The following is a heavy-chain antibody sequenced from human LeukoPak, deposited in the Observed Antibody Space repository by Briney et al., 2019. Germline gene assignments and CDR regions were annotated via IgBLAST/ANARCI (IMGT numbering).Heavy chain of an antibody. J-gene: IGHJ6*02. CDR3: ARYSSSSYYYGMDV. D-gene: IGHD6-13*01. V-gene: IGHV4-59*08. Sequence: SETLSLTCSVSGGSISNYYWSWIRQPPGKGLEGIGYIYYSGSTNYNPSLKSRVTISVDTSKNQFSLKLSSVTAADTAVYYCARYSSSSYYYGMDVWGQGTTVTVSS. CDR1: GGSISNYY. CDR2: IYYSGST.